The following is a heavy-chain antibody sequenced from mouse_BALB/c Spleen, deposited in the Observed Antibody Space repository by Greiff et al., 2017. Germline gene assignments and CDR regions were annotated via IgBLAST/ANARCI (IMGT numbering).Heavy chain of an antibody. V-gene: IGHV1-7*01. CDR1: GYTFTSYW. CDR3: EREGDVYPFAN. CDR2: INPSTGYT. J-gene: IGHJ3*01. Sequence: QVQLQQSGAELAKPGASVKMSCKASGYTFTSYWMHWVKQRPGQGLEWIGYINPSTGYTEYNQKFKDKATLTADKSSSTAYMQLSSLTSEDSAVYYGEREGDVYPFANGGQGTRFTVA.